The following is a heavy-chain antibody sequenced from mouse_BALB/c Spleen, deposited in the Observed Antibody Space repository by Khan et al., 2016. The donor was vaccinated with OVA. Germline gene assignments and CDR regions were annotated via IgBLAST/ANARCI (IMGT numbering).Heavy chain of an antibody. CDR3: TRRGLYGLFAF. Sequence: QVQLQQSGAELAKPGASVKMSCTASGYTFTTYWIHWIKQRPGQGLVWIGYINPSTGYTEYNQKFKDKATLTTDESSSAAYLQLSSLTSEDSAVXYWTRRGLYGLFAFWGQGTLVTVSA. CDR1: GYTFTTYW. D-gene: IGHD1-1*02. CDR2: INPSTGYT. V-gene: IGHV1-7*01. J-gene: IGHJ3*01.